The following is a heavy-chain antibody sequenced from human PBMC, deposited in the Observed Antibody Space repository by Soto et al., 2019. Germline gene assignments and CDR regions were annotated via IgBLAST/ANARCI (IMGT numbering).Heavy chain of an antibody. Sequence: QVQLVQSGAEVKKPGSSVKVSCKASGGTFSSYAISWVRQAPGQGLEWMGGIIPIFGTANYAQKFQGRVTITADESTSTASMELSSLRSEDTAVYYCARDHLWYGYSSSPRPPYYYYGMDVWGQGTTVTVSS. V-gene: IGHV1-69*01. CDR1: GGTFSSYA. J-gene: IGHJ6*02. CDR2: IIPIFGTA. CDR3: ARDHLWYGYSSSPRPPYYYYGMDV. D-gene: IGHD6-6*01.